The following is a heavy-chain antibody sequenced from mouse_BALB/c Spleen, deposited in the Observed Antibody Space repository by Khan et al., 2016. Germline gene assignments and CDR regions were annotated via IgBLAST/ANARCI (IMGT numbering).Heavy chain of an antibody. Sequence: EVKLLESGGGLVQPGGSLKLSCAASGFDFSRYWMSWVRQAPGKGLEWIGEINPDSSTINYTTFLKDKFIISRDKAKNMLYLQMSKVRSEETALYYCAITFSYFDVWGAATTITVSS. J-gene: IGHJ1*01. CDR1: GFDFSRYW. CDR2: INPDSSTI. D-gene: IGHD2-4*01. CDR3: AITFSYFDV. V-gene: IGHV4-1*02.